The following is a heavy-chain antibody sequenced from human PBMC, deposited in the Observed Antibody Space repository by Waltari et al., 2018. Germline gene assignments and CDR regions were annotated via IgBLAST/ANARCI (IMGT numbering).Heavy chain of an antibody. CDR2: INHSGST. D-gene: IGHD2-15*01. CDR3: ARGTYCSGGSCYRGMDV. J-gene: IGHJ6*02. V-gene: IGHV4-34*01. Sequence: KGREWIGEINHSGSTNYNPALKSRVTISVDTSKNQFSLKLSSVTAADTAVYYCARGTYCSGGSCYRGMDVWGQGTTVTVSS.